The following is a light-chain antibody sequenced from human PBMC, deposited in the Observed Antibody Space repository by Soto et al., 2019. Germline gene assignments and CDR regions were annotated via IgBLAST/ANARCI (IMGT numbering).Light chain of an antibody. J-gene: IGLJ7*01. Sequence: QSVLTQPPSVSGAPGQRVTISCTGSSSNIGAGYDVHWYQQLPGTAPKLLIYGNSNRPSGVPDRFSGSKSGTSASLAITGLQAEDEADYYCQSYDSSLSGLYAVFGGGTQLTVL. CDR3: QSYDSSLSGLYAV. CDR1: SSNIGAGYD. V-gene: IGLV1-40*01. CDR2: GNS.